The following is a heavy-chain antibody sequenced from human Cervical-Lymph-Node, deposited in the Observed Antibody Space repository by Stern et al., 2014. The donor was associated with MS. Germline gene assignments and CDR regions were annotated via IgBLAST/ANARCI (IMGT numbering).Heavy chain of an antibody. CDR3: ATLTGGGSCFSPYCPDY. D-gene: IGHD2-15*01. V-gene: IGHV3-74*02. Sequence: EVQLLESGGGLVQPGGSLRLSCAASEFTFSKYWMHWVRQVPGKGLVWVSRINSDGSSTSYADSVKGRFTISRDNAKNTVYLQMDSLRADDTAVYYCATLTGGGSCFSPYCPDYWGRGSLVTVSS. J-gene: IGHJ4*02. CDR2: INSDGSST. CDR1: EFTFSKYW.